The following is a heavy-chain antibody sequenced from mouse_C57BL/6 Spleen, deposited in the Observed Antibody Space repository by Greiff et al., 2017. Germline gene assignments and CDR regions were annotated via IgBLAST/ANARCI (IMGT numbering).Heavy chain of an antibody. CDR1: GYTFTSYW. Sequence: VQLQQPGAELVKPGASVKLSCKASGYTFTSYWMHWVKQRPGRGLEWIGNINPSNGGTNYNEKFKSKATLTVDKSSSTAYMQLSSLTSEDSAVYYCARGDYGSSPWFAYWGQGTLVTVSA. V-gene: IGHV1-53*01. D-gene: IGHD1-1*01. J-gene: IGHJ3*01. CDR2: INPSNGGT. CDR3: ARGDYGSSPWFAY.